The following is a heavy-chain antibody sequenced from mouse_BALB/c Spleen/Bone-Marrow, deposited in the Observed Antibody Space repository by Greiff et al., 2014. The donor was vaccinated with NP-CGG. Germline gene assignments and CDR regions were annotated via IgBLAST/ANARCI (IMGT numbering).Heavy chain of an antibody. CDR3: ARRDGYDSYFDY. J-gene: IGHJ2*01. D-gene: IGHD2-2*01. CDR1: GYTFTDYN. Sequence: SGAALVKPGASVKISCKASGYTFTDYNMDWVKQSHGKSLEWIGDINPNYDSTSYNQKFKGKATLTVDKSSSTAYMERRSLTSEDTAVYYCARRDGYDSYFDYWGQGTTLTVAS. CDR2: INPNYDST. V-gene: IGHV1-18*01.